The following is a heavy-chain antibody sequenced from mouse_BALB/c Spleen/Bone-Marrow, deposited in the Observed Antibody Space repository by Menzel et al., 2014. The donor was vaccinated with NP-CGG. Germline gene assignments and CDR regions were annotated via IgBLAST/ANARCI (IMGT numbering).Heavy chain of an antibody. Sequence: EVKVVESGGDLVKPGGSLKLSCAASGFTFSSYGMSWVRQTPDKRLEWVATINNGSSYTFYPDSVKGRFTISRDNAKNTLFMQMSSLKSEDTAMYYCARRRDGPYAMDYWGQGTSVTVSS. CDR2: INNGSSYT. CDR3: ARRRDGPYAMDY. J-gene: IGHJ4*01. CDR1: GFTFSSYG. V-gene: IGHV5-6*01. D-gene: IGHD2-3*01.